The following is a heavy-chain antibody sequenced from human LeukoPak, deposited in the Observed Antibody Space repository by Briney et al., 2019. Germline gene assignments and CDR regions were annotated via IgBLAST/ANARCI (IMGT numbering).Heavy chain of an antibody. V-gene: IGHV1-69*02. CDR3: VDYYGY. D-gene: IGHD3-10*01. Sequence: QGLEWMGRIIPILGIANYAQKFQGRVTITADKSTSTAYMELSSLRSEDTAVYYCVDYYGYWGQGTLVTVSS. J-gene: IGHJ4*02. CDR2: IIPILGIA.